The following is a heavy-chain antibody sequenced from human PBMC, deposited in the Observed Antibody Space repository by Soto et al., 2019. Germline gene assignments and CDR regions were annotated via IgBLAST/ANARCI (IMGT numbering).Heavy chain of an antibody. J-gene: IGHJ4*02. CDR2: IKEDGSER. D-gene: IGHD6-19*01. CDR1: GFTFSNYR. CDR3: ASLKVSSAWDF. Sequence: EVLLVESGGGLVQPGGSLRLSCAASGFTFSNYRMSWVRQAPGKGLEWVARIKEDGSERYYVPSVRGRFTISRDNAKNSLSLQMNSLRADDTVVYYCASLKVSSAWDFCGQGTLVTVSS. V-gene: IGHV3-7*03.